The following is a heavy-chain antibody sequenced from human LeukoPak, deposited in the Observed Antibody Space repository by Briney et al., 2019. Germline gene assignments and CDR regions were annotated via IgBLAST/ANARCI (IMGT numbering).Heavy chain of an antibody. CDR1: GFTFTTYA. J-gene: IGHJ4*02. Sequence: GGSLRLSCAASGFTFTTYAMNWVCQAPGKGLEWVSSISGGAVTTYYADSVKGRFTISRDNSKNTLYLQMNSLRAEDTAVYYCARDTYGSGSYLHDYWGQGTLVTVSS. CDR2: ISGGAVTT. D-gene: IGHD3-10*01. CDR3: ARDTYGSGSYLHDY. V-gene: IGHV3-23*01.